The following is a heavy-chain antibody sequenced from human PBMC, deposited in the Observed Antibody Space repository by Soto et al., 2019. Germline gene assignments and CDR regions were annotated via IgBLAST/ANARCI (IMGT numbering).Heavy chain of an antibody. J-gene: IGHJ5*02. CDR3: ARLWNGGSGWFDP. CDR1: GGSISSGGYY. Sequence: QVQLQESGPGLVKPSQTLSLTCTVSGGSISSGGYYWSWIRQHPGKGLEWIGYIYYSGSTYYNPSLKSRVTISVDTSKNQCSLKLSSVTAADTAVYYCARLWNGGSGWFDPWGQGTLVTVSS. D-gene: IGHD3-10*01. CDR2: IYYSGST. V-gene: IGHV4-31*03.